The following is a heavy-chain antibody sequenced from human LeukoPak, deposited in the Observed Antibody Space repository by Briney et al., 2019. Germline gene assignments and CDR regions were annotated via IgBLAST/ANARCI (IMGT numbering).Heavy chain of an antibody. D-gene: IGHD2-2*01. CDR3: TSSWYCSSTSCSDAFDI. J-gene: IGHJ3*02. V-gene: IGHV3-49*04. CDR1: GFTFCDYA. Sequence: GGSLRLSCTASGFTFCDYAMSWVRQAPGKGLEWVGFIRSKAYGGTTEYAASVKGRFTISRDDSKSIAYLQTNSLKTEDTAVYYCTSSWYCSSTSCSDAFDIWGQGTMVTVSS. CDR2: IRSKAYGGTT.